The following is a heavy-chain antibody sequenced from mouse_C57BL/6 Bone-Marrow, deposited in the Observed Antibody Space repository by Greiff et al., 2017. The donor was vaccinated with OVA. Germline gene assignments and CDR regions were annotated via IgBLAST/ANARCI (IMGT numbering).Heavy chain of an antibody. D-gene: IGHD1-1*01. CDR2: IHPNSGST. Sequence: VQLQQSGAELVKPGASVKLSCKASGYTFTSYWMHWVKQRPGQGLEWIGMIHPNSGSTNYNEKFKSKATLTVDKSSSTAYMQLSSLTSEDSAVYYCAREGDYYGSSPFAYWGQGTLVTVSA. J-gene: IGHJ3*01. CDR3: AREGDYYGSSPFAY. CDR1: GYTFTSYW. V-gene: IGHV1-64*01.